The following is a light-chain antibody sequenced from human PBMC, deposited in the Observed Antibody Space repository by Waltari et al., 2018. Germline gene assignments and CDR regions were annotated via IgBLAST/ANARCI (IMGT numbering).Light chain of an antibody. V-gene: IGKV1-39*01. CDR3: QQSYSFPPCT. CDR2: ATS. Sequence: DIQMTQSPSSLSASVGDSVTITCRASQNIGNYLNWYQQKPGQAPKLLIYATSSLQRGVPSRFSGSGSGTYFTLTISTLEPEDVATYYCQQSYSFPPCTFGQGTKVEIK. J-gene: IGKJ2*02. CDR1: QNIGNY.